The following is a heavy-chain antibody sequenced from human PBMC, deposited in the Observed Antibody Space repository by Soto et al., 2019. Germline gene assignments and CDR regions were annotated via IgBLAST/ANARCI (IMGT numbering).Heavy chain of an antibody. V-gene: IGHV1-2*04. CDR3: ARGVQRITMVRGVITWFDP. CDR2: INPNSGGT. CDR1: VYTFTGYY. Sequence: ASAKVSCKASVYTFTGYYMPWVRQAPGQGLDWMGWINPNSGGTNYAQKFQGWVTMTRDTSISTAYMELSRLRSDDTAVYYCARGVQRITMVRGVITWFDPWGQGTLVTVSS. J-gene: IGHJ5*02. D-gene: IGHD3-10*01.